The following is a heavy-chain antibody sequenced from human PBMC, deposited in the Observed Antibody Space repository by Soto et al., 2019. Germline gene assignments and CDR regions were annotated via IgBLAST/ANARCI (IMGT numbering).Heavy chain of an antibody. CDR1: GGSISSGGYY. CDR2: IYYSGST. Sequence: SETLSLTCTVSGGSISSGGYYWSWIRQHPGKGLEWIGYIYYSGSTYYNPSLKSRVTISVDTSKNQFSLKLSSVTAADTAVYYCARLEMATFQIRDYWGQGTLVTASS. J-gene: IGHJ4*02. V-gene: IGHV4-31*03. D-gene: IGHD5-12*01. CDR3: ARLEMATFQIRDY.